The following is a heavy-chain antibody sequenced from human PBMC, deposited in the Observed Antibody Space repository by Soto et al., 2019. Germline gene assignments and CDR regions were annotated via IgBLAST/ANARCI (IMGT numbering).Heavy chain of an antibody. CDR3: ARERIAVAGTVYYYYGMDV. Sequence: GGSLKLSCPASGFTFSGYGMHWAGQAPAKGLGGVAVIWYDGSNKYYADSVKGRFTISRDNSKNTLYLQMNSLRAEDTAVYYCARERIAVAGTVYYYYGMDVWGQGTTVTVSS. CDR2: IWYDGSNK. J-gene: IGHJ6*02. D-gene: IGHD6-19*01. V-gene: IGHV3-33*01. CDR1: GFTFSGYG.